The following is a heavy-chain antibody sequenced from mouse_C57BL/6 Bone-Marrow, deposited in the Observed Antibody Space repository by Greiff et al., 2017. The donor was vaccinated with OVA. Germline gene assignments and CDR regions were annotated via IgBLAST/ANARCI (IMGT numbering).Heavy chain of an antibody. CDR2: ISGGGGNT. CDR3: AQNIWFAY. CDR1: GFTFSSYT. D-gene: IGHD5-1-1*01. Sequence: EVHLVESGGGLVKPGGSLKLSCAASGFTFSSYTMSWVRQTPEKRLEWVATISGGGGNTYYPDSVKGRFTISRDNAKNTLYLQMSSLRSEDTALYYCAQNIWFAYWGQGTLVTVSA. J-gene: IGHJ3*01. V-gene: IGHV5-9*01.